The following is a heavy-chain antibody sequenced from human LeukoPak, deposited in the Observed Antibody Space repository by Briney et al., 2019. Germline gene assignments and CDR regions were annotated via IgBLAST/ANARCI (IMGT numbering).Heavy chain of an antibody. CDR3: ARGSSSSPTVFDY. CDR2: IYHSGST. J-gene: IGHJ4*02. CDR1: GGSISSSSFY. V-gene: IGHV4-39*07. D-gene: IGHD6-6*01. Sequence: SETLSLTCPVSGGSISSSSFYWGWVRQPPGKGLEWIGSIYHSGSTYYNPSLRSRVTISVDMSKNQFSLKLSSVTAADTAVYYCARGSSSSPTVFDYWGQGTLVTVSS.